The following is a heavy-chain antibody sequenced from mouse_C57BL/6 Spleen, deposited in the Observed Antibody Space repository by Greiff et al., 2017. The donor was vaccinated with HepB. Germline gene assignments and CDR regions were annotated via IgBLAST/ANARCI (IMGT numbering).Heavy chain of an antibody. D-gene: IGHD2-3*01. CDR1: GFNIKDYY. J-gene: IGHJ2*01. Sequence: EVQLQQSGAELVKPGASVKLSCTASGFNIKDYYMHRVKQRTEQGLEWIGRIDPEDGETKYAPKFQGKATITADTSSNTAYLPLSSLTSEDTAVYYCASRHDGYFTYFDYWGQGTTLTVSS. V-gene: IGHV14-2*01. CDR3: ASRHDGYFTYFDY. CDR2: IDPEDGET.